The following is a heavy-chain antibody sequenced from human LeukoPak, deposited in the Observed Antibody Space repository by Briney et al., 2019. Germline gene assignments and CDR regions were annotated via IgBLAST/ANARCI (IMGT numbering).Heavy chain of an antibody. V-gene: IGHV3-7*03. CDR3: ARGLAAPDY. CDR2: IKKDGSEK. CDR1: EFTFNRYW. J-gene: IGHJ4*02. Sequence: QPGGSLRLSCAASEFTFNRYWMSWVRQAPGKGLEWVDNIKKDGSEKYYVDSVKGRFTISRDNAKNSVHLQMNSLRAEDTAVYYCARGLAAPDYWGQGTLVTVSS. D-gene: IGHD6-13*01.